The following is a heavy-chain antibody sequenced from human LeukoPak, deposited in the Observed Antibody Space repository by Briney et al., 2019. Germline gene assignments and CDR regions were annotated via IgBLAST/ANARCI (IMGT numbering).Heavy chain of an antibody. CDR3: GPSGNYYYYYMDV. J-gene: IGHJ6*03. D-gene: IGHD6-25*01. CDR1: GGTFRTFA. V-gene: IGHV1-69*13. CDR2: IIPIFGIP. Sequence: SVKVSCKASGGTFRTFAISWVRQAPGQGLEWMGGIIPIFGIPDSAQKFQGRLTITADESTTTAYMELSSLRSDDTAIYYCGPSGNYYYYYMDVWGKGTTVTISS.